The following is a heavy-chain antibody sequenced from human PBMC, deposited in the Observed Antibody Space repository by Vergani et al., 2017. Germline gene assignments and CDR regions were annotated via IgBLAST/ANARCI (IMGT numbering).Heavy chain of an antibody. V-gene: IGHV1-24*01. J-gene: IGHJ4*02. Sequence: QVQLVQSGSEVRKPGASVKVSCQVSGYSLTELTIHWVRQAPGKGLEWMGGFDPEHGEVTFAHHIQGRVTMTEDRSTDTAYIELSSLRTEYTALYYGAIVTDYYDSSGYYLDYWGQGTLVTVSS. D-gene: IGHD3-22*01. CDR2: FDPEHGEV. CDR3: AIVTDYYDSSGYYLDY. CDR1: GYSLTELT.